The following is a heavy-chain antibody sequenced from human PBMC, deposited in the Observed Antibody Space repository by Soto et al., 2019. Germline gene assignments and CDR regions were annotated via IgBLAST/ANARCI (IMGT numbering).Heavy chain of an antibody. D-gene: IGHD6-19*01. CDR3: AKVLKAVAGTYDY. J-gene: IGHJ4*02. V-gene: IGHV3-23*01. CDR1: GFTFSIYA. Sequence: EVQLLESGGGWVQPGGSLRLSCAASGFTFSIYAMSWVRQAPGKGREWVSAISGSGDYTYYADSVKGRFAISRDNSKNTLYLQMNSLRAEDTAVYYCAKVLKAVAGTYDYWGQGTLVTVSS. CDR2: ISGSGDYT.